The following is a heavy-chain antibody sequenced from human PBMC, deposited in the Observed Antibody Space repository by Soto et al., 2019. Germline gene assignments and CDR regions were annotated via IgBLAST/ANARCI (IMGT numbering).Heavy chain of an antibody. J-gene: IGHJ4*02. CDR1: GDSISSGDYY. D-gene: IGHD3-22*01. CDR2: IYYSGNT. V-gene: IGHV4-30-4*02. CDR3: ARTYYYDSSGYYPLVVFDY. Sequence: SETLSLTCTVSGDSISSGDYYWSWIRQPPGKGLEWIGCIYYSGNTYYNPSLKSRVTISVDTSKNQFSLKLSSVTAADTAVYYCARTYYYDSSGYYPLVVFDYWGQGTLVTVSS.